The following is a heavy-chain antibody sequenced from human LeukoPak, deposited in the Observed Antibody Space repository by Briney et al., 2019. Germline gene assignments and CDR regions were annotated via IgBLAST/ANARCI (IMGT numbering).Heavy chain of an antibody. Sequence: PSETLSLTCTVSGVSISSSSYYWGWIRQPPGKGLEWIGSIYYSGSTYYNPSLKSRVTISVDTSKNQFSLKLSSVTAADTAVYYCARDQRSTSCYDYWGQGTLVTVSS. CDR1: GVSISSSSYY. CDR3: ARDQRSTSCYDY. V-gene: IGHV4-39*07. D-gene: IGHD2-2*01. J-gene: IGHJ4*02. CDR2: IYYSGST.